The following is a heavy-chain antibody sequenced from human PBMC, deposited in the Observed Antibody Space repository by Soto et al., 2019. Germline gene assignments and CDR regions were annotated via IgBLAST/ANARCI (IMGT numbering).Heavy chain of an antibody. Sequence: QVQLVQSGAEVKKPGASVKVSCKASGYTFTSYYITWVRQAPGQGLEWMGWISAYNSNTNYAQKLQGRVTMTTDTSPSTAYMELRSWGSDDTGVYYCARDRHPLDYWGQGTLVTVPS. V-gene: IGHV1-18*01. CDR2: ISAYNSNT. CDR1: GYTFTSYY. CDR3: ARDRHPLDY. J-gene: IGHJ4*02.